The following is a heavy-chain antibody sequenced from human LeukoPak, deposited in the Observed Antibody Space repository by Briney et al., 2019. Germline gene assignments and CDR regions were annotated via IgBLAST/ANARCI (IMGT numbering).Heavy chain of an antibody. J-gene: IGHJ4*02. CDR1: GFPFISYA. Sequence: GGSLRLSCAASGFPFISYAMSWVRQAPGKGLEWVSSIRGSDFSTYYADSVKGLFTISRDNSKNTLYLQMHSLRAEDTALYYCAKEKDNGYDEIYWGQGTLVTVSS. D-gene: IGHD5-12*01. CDR2: IRGSDFST. V-gene: IGHV3-23*01. CDR3: AKEKDNGYDEIY.